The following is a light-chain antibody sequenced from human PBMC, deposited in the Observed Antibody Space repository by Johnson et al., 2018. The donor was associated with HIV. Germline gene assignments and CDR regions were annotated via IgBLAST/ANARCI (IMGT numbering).Light chain of an antibody. J-gene: IGLJ1*01. CDR3: GTWDSGLSAGGV. CDR2: DNN. Sequence: QSVLTQPPSVSAAPGQKVTISCSGSSSNIGNNYVSWYQQLPGTAPKLLIYDNNKRPSGIPDRFSGSKSGTSATLGITGLPTGDEADYYCGTWDSGLSAGGVFGTGTKVTVL. V-gene: IGLV1-51*01. CDR1: SSNIGNNY.